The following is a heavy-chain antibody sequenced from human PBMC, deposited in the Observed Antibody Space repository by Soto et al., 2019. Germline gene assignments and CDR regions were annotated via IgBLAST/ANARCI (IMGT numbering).Heavy chain of an antibody. CDR2: IYYSGST. Sequence: SETLSLTCTVSGGSISSYYWSWIRQPPGKGLEWIGYIYYSGSTNYNPSLKSRVTISVDTSKNQFSLKLSSVTAADTAVYYCARVTGWFDPWGQGTLVTVSS. CDR1: GGSISSYY. CDR3: ARVTGWFDP. V-gene: IGHV4-59*01. D-gene: IGHD2-8*02. J-gene: IGHJ5*02.